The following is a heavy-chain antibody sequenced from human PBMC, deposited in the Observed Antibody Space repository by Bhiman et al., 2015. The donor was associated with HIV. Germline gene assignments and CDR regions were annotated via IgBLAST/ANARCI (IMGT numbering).Heavy chain of an antibody. D-gene: IGHD1-26*01. CDR3: AKDISNVVGATEVGYCFDS. J-gene: IGHJ4*02. V-gene: IGHV3-23*04. Sequence: EVQLVESGGGLVQPGGSLRLSCAASGFSLSSYAMSWVRQAPGKGLEWVSGISSSGGSTYYADSVKGRCTISRDNSKNTVYLQMNSLRAEDTAVYYCAKDISNVVGATEVGYCFDSWGTGTLVTVSS. CDR1: GFSLSSYA. CDR2: ISSSGGST.